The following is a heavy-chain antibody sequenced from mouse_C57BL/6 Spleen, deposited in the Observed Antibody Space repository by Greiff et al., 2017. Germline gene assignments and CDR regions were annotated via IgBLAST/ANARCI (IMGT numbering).Heavy chain of an antibody. V-gene: IGHV1-53*01. CDR2: INPSNGGT. J-gene: IGHJ4*01. D-gene: IGHD1-2*01. CDR1: GYTFTSYW. CDR3: ARVRNNDGHYYAMDY. Sequence: QVQLQQPGTELVKPGASVKLSCKASGYTFTSYWMHWVKQRPGQGLEWIGNINPSNGGTNYNEKFKSKATLTVDKSSRTAYMQLNRLTSEDSAVYYCARVRNNDGHYYAMDYWGQGTSVTVSS.